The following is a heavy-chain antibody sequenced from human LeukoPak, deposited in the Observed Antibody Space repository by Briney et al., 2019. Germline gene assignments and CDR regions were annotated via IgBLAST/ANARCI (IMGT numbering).Heavy chain of an antibody. Sequence: AAVKVSCKVSGYTLTELSMHWVRQAPGKGLEWMGGFYPEDGETIYAQKFQGRLTMPEDTSTDPAYMELSSLRSEDTAVYYCATDKRIAVAGTNYYYGMDVWGQGTTVTVSS. CDR3: ATDKRIAVAGTNYYYGMDV. CDR1: GYTLTELS. V-gene: IGHV1-24*01. CDR2: FYPEDGET. J-gene: IGHJ6*02. D-gene: IGHD6-19*01.